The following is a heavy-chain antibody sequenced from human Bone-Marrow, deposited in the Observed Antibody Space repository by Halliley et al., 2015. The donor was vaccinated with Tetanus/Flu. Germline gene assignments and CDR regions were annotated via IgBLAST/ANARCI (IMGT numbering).Heavy chain of an antibody. V-gene: IGHV3-74*01. CDR3: VRGKTPYFYGSSSGDGLDV. D-gene: IGHD2-15*01. J-gene: IGHJ3*01. CDR2: DGTST. Sequence: DGTSTTYAESVKGRFTISRDNAKNTVVLQMNSLRVEDTGVFYCVRGKTPYFYGSSSGDGLDVWGQGTLVTVSS.